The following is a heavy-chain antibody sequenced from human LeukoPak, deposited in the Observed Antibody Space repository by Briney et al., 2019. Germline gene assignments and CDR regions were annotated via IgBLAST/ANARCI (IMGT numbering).Heavy chain of an antibody. Sequence: GGFLRLSCAASGFTFGNHWMSWVRQAPGKGLEWVANINEDGSEMYFVDSVKGRFTISRDNAKNSLFLEMQSLRAEDTAVYYCSRDTGIMTNYANYWGPGALVTVSS. V-gene: IGHV3-7*01. CDR2: INEDGSEM. D-gene: IGHD4/OR15-4a*01. J-gene: IGHJ4*02. CDR1: GFTFGNHW. CDR3: SRDTGIMTNYANY.